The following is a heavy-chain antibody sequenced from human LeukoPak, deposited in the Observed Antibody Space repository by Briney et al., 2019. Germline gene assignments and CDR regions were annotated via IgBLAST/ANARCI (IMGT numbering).Heavy chain of an antibody. CDR2: IAASGTT. Sequence: SETLSLTCSVSGGSIESYYWSWIRQPPGKGLEFIGYIAASGTTKHNPSLKSRVTLSMDTSKNQFSLKLRSVTAADTAVYFCARFPYFEGFDYWGQGTQVIVSS. CDR1: GGSIESYY. D-gene: IGHD3-9*01. V-gene: IGHV4-4*08. J-gene: IGHJ4*02. CDR3: ARFPYFEGFDY.